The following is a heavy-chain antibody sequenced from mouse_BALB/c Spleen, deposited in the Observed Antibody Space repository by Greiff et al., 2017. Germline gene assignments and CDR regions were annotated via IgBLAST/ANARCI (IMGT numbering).Heavy chain of an antibody. V-gene: IGHV1-62-3*01. D-gene: IGHD3-2*02. CDR1: GYTFTSYW. Sequence: QVQLQQPGAELVKPGASVKLSCKASGYTFTSYWMHWVKQRPGRGLEWIGRIDPNSGGTKYNEKFKSKATLTVDKPSSTAYMQRSSLTSEDSAVYYCTSEANFYFDYWGQGTTLTVSS. J-gene: IGHJ2*01. CDR2: IDPNSGGT. CDR3: TSEANFYFDY.